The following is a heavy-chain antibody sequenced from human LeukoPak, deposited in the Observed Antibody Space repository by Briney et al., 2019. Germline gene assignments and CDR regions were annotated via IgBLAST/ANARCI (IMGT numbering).Heavy chain of an antibody. Sequence: SETLSLTCAVSGGSISSGGYSWGWIRQPPGKGLEWIGYIYHSGSTYYNPSLKSRVTISVDRSKNQFSLKLSSVTAADTAVYYCASTGYCSSTSCYHFDYWGQGTLVTVSS. J-gene: IGHJ4*02. V-gene: IGHV4-30-2*01. D-gene: IGHD2-2*01. CDR1: GGSISSGGYS. CDR2: IYHSGST. CDR3: ASTGYCSSTSCYHFDY.